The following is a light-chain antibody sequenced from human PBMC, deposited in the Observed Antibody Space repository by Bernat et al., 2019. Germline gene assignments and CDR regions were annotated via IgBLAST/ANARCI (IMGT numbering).Light chain of an antibody. CDR2: VNSDGSH. Sequence: QLVLTQSPPASLGASVKLTCTLSSGHSSYAIAWHQQQPEKGPRYLMKVNSDGSHNKGDGIPDRFSGSSSRAERYLTISSLQSEDEADYYCQTWGTGIQVFGGGTKLSVL. J-gene: IGLJ3*02. V-gene: IGLV4-69*01. CDR3: QTWGTGIQV. CDR1: SGHSSYA.